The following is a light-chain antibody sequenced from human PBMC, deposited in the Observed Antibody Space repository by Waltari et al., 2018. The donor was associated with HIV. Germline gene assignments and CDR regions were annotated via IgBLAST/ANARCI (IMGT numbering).Light chain of an antibody. J-gene: IGLJ2*01. Sequence: QSVLTQPPSASGTPGQRVTISCSGGSSTIGSNPVTWYQRLPGTAPKLLIYNNNQLPSGVPDRFSGSKSGTSASLAISGLQSEDEADYYCAAWDDSLNGLVFGGGTKLTVL. CDR3: AAWDDSLNGLV. V-gene: IGLV1-44*01. CDR1: SSTIGSNP. CDR2: NNN.